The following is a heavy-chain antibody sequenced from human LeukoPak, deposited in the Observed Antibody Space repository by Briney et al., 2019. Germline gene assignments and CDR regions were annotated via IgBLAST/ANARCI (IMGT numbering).Heavy chain of an antibody. Sequence: ATVKISSKVSGYTFTDYYMHWVQQAPGKGLEWMGLVDPEDGETIYAEKFQGRVTITADTSTDTAYMELSSLRSEDTAVYYSATGGGIFCSYWGQGTLVTVSS. V-gene: IGHV1-69-2*01. CDR2: VDPEDGET. D-gene: IGHD2-15*01. CDR1: GYTFTDYY. CDR3: ATGGGIFCSY. J-gene: IGHJ4*02.